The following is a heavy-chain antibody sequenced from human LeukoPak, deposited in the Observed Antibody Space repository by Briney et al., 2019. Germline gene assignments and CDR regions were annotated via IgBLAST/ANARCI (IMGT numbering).Heavy chain of an antibody. J-gene: IGHJ3*02. CDR3: ARHREGVAAPRGDAFDI. Sequence: GGSLRLSCAASGFTFDDYGMSWVRQAPGKGLEWVSGINWNGGSTGYADSVKGRFTISRDNAKNSLYLQMNSLRAEDTALYYCARHREGVAAPRGDAFDIWGQGTMVTVSS. CDR2: INWNGGST. V-gene: IGHV3-20*04. CDR1: GFTFDDYG. D-gene: IGHD6-19*01.